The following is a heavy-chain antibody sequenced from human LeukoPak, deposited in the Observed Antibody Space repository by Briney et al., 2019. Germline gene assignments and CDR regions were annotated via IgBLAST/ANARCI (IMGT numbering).Heavy chain of an antibody. Sequence: ASVKVSCKASGYTFTSYDINWVRQATGQWLEWRGWMNPNSGNTGYAQKFQGRVTMTRNTSISTAYMELSSLRSEDTAVYYCARAGRRVVPAANELDYWGQGTLVTVSS. CDR3: ARAGRRVVPAANELDY. CDR2: MNPNSGNT. J-gene: IGHJ4*02. CDR1: GYTFTSYD. V-gene: IGHV1-8*01. D-gene: IGHD2-2*01.